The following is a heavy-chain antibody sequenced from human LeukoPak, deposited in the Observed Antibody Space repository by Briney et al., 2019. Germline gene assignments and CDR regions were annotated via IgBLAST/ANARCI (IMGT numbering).Heavy chain of an antibody. D-gene: IGHD3-9*01. CDR2: INPNSGGT. Sequence: ASVTVSCKASGYTFTCYYMHWVRQAPGQGLEWMGWINPNSGGTNYAQKFQGRVTMTRDTSISTAYMELSRLRSDDTAVYYCARVDYDILTGYYGLDYWGQGTLVTVSS. CDR3: ARVDYDILTGYYGLDY. J-gene: IGHJ4*02. CDR1: GYTFTCYY. V-gene: IGHV1-2*02.